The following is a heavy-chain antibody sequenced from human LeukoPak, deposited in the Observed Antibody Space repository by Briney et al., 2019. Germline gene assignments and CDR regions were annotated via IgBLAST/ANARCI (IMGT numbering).Heavy chain of an antibody. V-gene: IGHV1-18*01. CDR2: ISAYNGNT. J-gene: IGHJ6*03. Sequence: ASVKVSCKASGYTFTSYGISWVRQAPGQGLEWMGWISAYNGNTNYAQKLQGRVTMTTDTSTSTAYMELRSLRSDDTAVYYCARVPDPSHDYYMDVWGKGTTVTVSS. CDR1: GYTFTSYG. CDR3: ARVPDPSHDYYMDV.